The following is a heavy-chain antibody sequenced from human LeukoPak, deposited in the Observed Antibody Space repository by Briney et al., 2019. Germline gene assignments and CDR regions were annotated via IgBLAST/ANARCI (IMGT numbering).Heavy chain of an antibody. CDR1: GFTVSSNY. CDR3: AKDLGPYSSGWYGAFDY. CDR2: IYSGGST. D-gene: IGHD6-19*01. Sequence: PGGSLRLSCAASGFTVSSNYMSWVRQAPGKGLEWVSVIYSGGSTYYADSVKGRFTISRDNSKNTLYLQMNSLRAEDTAVYYCAKDLGPYSSGWYGAFDYWGQGTLVTVSS. V-gene: IGHV3-66*01. J-gene: IGHJ4*02.